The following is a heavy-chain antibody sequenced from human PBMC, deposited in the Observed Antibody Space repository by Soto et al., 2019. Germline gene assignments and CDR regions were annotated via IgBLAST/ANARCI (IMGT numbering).Heavy chain of an antibody. CDR3: ARVIWSGHLTSDL. V-gene: IGHV3-48*02. J-gene: IGHJ5*02. CDR1: GFTFSSNS. Sequence: EVQVVESGGGLVQPGGSLRLSCAASGFTFSSNSMNWVRQAPGKGLEWISYISSSSSTIDADSVKGRFTISRDNARNSLYLQMTGLRDEDTAVYYCARVIWSGHLTSDLWGQGTLVTVSS. CDR2: ISSSSSTI. D-gene: IGHD3-3*01.